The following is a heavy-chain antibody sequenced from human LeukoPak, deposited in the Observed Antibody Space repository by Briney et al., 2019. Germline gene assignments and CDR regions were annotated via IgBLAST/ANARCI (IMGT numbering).Heavy chain of an antibody. CDR3: AIEPGIAAPGKDY. CDR1: GFAVSSNY. V-gene: IGHV3-66*02. J-gene: IGHJ4*02. Sequence: GGSLRLSCAASGFAVSSNYMSWVRQAPGKGLEWVSVIYSGGSTYYADSVEGRFTISRDNSKNTLDLQMNSLRAEDTAVYYCAIEPGIAAPGKDYWGQGTLVTVSS. CDR2: IYSGGST. D-gene: IGHD6-13*01.